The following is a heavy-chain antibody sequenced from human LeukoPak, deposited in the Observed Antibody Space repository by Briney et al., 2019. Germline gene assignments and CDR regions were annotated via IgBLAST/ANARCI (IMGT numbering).Heavy chain of an antibody. V-gene: IGHV4-59*01. CDR3: AREYYDILTGYGRVGAFDI. CDR1: GGSISSYY. J-gene: IGHJ3*02. D-gene: IGHD3-9*01. CDR2: IYYSGST. Sequence: SETLSLTCTVSGGSISSYYWSWIRQPPGKGLEWMGNIYYSGSTNYNPSLKSRVTISVDTSKNQFSLKLSSVTAADTAVYYCAREYYDILTGYGRVGAFDIWGQGTMVTVSS.